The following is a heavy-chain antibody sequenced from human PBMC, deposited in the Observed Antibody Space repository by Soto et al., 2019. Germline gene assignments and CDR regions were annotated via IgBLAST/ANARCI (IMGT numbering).Heavy chain of an antibody. CDR3: ARVAGYGDYGFAH. D-gene: IGHD4-17*01. V-gene: IGHV3-48*03. CDR1: RFTFSSYE. J-gene: IGHJ4*02. Sequence: AGSLRLSCAASRFTFSSYEMIWVRQAPGKGLEWVSYISSSGTTIYYADSVKGRLTISRDNAKNSLYLQMNSLRVDDTALYYCARVAGYGDYGFAHWGQGTLVTVSS. CDR2: ISSSGTTI.